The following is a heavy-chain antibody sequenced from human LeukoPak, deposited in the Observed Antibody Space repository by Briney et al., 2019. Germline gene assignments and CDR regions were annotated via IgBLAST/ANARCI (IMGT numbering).Heavy chain of an antibody. CDR1: GGSISSYY. CDR2: IYYSGST. V-gene: IGHV4-59*01. Sequence: SETLSLTCTVYGGSISSYYWSWIRQPPGKGLEWIGYIYYSGSTNYNPSLKSRVTISVDTSKNQFSLKLRSVTAADTAVYYCARSNQLPDRWGQGTLVTVSS. J-gene: IGHJ4*02. D-gene: IGHD2-2*01. CDR3: ARSNQLPDR.